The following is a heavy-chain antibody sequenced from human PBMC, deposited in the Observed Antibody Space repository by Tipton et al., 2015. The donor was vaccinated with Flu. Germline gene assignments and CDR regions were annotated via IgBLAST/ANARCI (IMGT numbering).Heavy chain of an antibody. CDR1: GGSINITSYS. CDR2: IDHRGST. CDR3: ASGGGGGVLFDF. J-gene: IGHJ4*02. D-gene: IGHD3-16*01. Sequence: LRLSCVVSGGSINITSYSWTWIRQPPGRGLEWIGYIDHRGSTYYNPSLMGRVTISVDRSKNQFSLRLSSVIAADTAVYFCASGGGGGVLFDFWGQGTLVPVSS. V-gene: IGHV4-30-2*01.